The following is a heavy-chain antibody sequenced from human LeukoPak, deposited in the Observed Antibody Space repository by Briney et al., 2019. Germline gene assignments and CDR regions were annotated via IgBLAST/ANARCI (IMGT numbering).Heavy chain of an antibody. CDR2: INTSGDKT. D-gene: IGHD6-13*01. V-gene: IGHV3-64D*06. CDR3: VKDLYKGDTSTWYYFDY. CDR1: GFTFSSYA. Sequence: PGGSLRLSCSGSGFTFSSYAIHWVRQAPGKGPEYVSVINTSGDKTYYADSVKGRFTISRDNSENTVSLQMSSLRAEDTAMYYCVKDLYKGDTSTWYYFDYWGQGTLVTVSS. J-gene: IGHJ4*02.